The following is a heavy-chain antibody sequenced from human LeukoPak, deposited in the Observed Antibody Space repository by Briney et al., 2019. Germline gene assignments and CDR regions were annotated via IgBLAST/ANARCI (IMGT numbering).Heavy chain of an antibody. J-gene: IGHJ5*02. CDR3: ATDLSYYYGSGRGFDP. V-gene: IGHV3-49*03. D-gene: IGHD3-10*01. Sequence: GGSLRLSCTASGFTFGDYAMSWFRQAPGKGLEWVSFIRSKAYGGTTEYAASVKGRFTISRDDSKSIAYLQMNSLKTEDTGVYYCATDLSYYYGSGRGFDPWGQGTLVTVSS. CDR1: GFTFGDYA. CDR2: IRSKAYGGTT.